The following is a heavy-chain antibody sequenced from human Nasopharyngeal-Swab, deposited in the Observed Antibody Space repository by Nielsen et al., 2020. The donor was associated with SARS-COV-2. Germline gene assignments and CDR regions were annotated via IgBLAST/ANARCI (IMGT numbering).Heavy chain of an antibody. CDR1: GYTFTGYY. CDR2: INPNSGGT. Sequence: SVKVSCKASGYTFTGYYMHWVRQAPGQGLEWMGRINPNSGGTNYAQKFQGRVTMTRDTSISTAYMELSRLRSDDTAVYYCARESVDGPYYYYGMDVWGQGTTVTVSS. V-gene: IGHV1-2*06. J-gene: IGHJ6*02. CDR3: ARESVDGPYYYYGMDV.